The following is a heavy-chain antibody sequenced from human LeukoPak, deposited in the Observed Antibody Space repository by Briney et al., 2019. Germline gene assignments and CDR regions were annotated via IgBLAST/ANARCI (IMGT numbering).Heavy chain of an antibody. CDR2: ISSSMSYI. V-gene: IGHV3-21*01. Sequence: KTGGSLRLSCAASGFTFSSYSMNWVRQAPGGGLEWVSSISSSMSYIYYADSVKGRFTISRDNAKNSLYLQMNSLRAEDTAVYYCARGGTSTYYDFWSGYYQGYFDYWGQGTLVTVSS. D-gene: IGHD3-3*01. J-gene: IGHJ4*02. CDR3: ARGGTSTYYDFWSGYYQGYFDY. CDR1: GFTFSSYS.